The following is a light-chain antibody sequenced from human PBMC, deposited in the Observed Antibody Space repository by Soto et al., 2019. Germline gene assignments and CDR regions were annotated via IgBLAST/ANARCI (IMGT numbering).Light chain of an antibody. Sequence: QTVVTQPPSASASLGASVTLTCTLSSGYSNYKVDWYQQRPGKGPRFVMRVGTGGIVGSKGDGIPDRFSVLGSGLNRYLTINNIQEEDESDYHCGADHGSGSNFVVFGGGTKVTVL. J-gene: IGLJ2*01. CDR3: GADHGSGSNFVV. CDR2: VGTGGIVG. CDR1: SGYSNYK. V-gene: IGLV9-49*01.